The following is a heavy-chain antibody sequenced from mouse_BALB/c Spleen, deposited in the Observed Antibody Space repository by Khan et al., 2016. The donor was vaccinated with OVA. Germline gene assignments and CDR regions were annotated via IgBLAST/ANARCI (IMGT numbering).Heavy chain of an antibody. CDR2: INTTSGYT. CDR3: TRDRIDY. CDR1: GYTFSTYW. V-gene: IGHV1-7*01. J-gene: IGHJ2*01. Sequence: QIQLVQSGAALAKPGASVKMSCKASGYTFSTYWMHWVKQRPGQGLEWIGYINTTSGYTDYNEKFKDKATLSADKSSSTAYMQLSRLTSEDSAVYYCTRDRIDYWGQGTTLTVSS.